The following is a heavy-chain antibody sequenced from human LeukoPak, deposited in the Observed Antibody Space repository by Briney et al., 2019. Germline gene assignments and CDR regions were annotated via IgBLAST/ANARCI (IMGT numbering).Heavy chain of an antibody. Sequence: SETLSLTCAVYGGSFSGYYWSWIRQPPGKGLEWIGEINHSGSTNYNPSLKSRVTMSVDTSKNQFSLKLSSVTAADTAVYYCARGGNYYGSGSYYNPRYGMDVWGQGTTVTVSS. CDR1: GGSFSGYY. J-gene: IGHJ6*02. V-gene: IGHV4-34*01. CDR2: INHSGST. CDR3: ARGGNYYGSGSYYNPRYGMDV. D-gene: IGHD3-10*01.